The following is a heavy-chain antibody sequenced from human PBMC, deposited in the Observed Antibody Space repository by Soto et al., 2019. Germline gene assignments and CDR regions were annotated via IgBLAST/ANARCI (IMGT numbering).Heavy chain of an antibody. V-gene: IGHV4-30-2*01. D-gene: IGHD3-22*01. J-gene: IGHJ4*02. CDR1: GGSISRGGYS. Sequence: SETLYLTCAVSGGSISRGGYSWSWIRQPPGKGLEWIGYIYYSGGTYYNPSLKSRVTISVDRPKNQFSLKLNSVTAADTAVYYCARAGDNYDSSAYYFDYWGQGTLVTVSS. CDR3: ARAGDNYDSSAYYFDY. CDR2: IYYSGGT.